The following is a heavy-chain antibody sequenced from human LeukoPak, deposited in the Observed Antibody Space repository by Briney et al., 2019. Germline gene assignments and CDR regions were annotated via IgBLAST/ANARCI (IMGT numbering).Heavy chain of an antibody. CDR1: GFTFSAYA. CDR2: ISGSGGNT. V-gene: IGHV3-23*01. J-gene: IGHJ4*02. CDR3: AKDQYGGNPQYYFDY. Sequence: GGSLRLSCAASGFTFSAYAMSWVRQAPGKGLDWVSSISGSGGNTYYADSVKGRFTISRDNSKNTLYLQMKSLRAEDTAVYYCAKDQYGGNPQYYFDYWGQGTLVTVSS. D-gene: IGHD4-23*01.